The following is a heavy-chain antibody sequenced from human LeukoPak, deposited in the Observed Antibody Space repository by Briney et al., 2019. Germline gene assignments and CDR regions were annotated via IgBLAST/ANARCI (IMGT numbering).Heavy chain of an antibody. V-gene: IGHV3-30*02. Sequence: GGSLRLSCAASGFTFSTYEMNWVRQAPGKGLEWVAFIRYDGSNKYYADSVKGRFTISRDNSKNTLYLQMNSLRAEDTAVYYCAKIGATVDWGQGTLVTVSS. CDR2: IRYDGSNK. CDR3: AKIGATVD. CDR1: GFTFSTYE. J-gene: IGHJ4*02. D-gene: IGHD1-26*01.